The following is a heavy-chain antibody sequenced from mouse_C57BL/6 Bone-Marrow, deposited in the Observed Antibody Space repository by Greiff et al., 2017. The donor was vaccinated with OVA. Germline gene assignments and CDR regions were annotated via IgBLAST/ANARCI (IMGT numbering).Heavy chain of an antibody. Sequence: EVKLQQSGPELVKPGASVKISCKASGYTFTDYYMNWVKQSHGKSLEWIGDINPNNGGTSYNQKFKGKATLTVDKSSSTAYMELRSLTSEDSAVYYCARRDYGSSYGYWGQGTTLTVSS. V-gene: IGHV1-26*01. CDR1: GYTFTDYY. CDR2: INPNNGGT. D-gene: IGHD1-1*01. J-gene: IGHJ2*01. CDR3: ARRDYGSSYGY.